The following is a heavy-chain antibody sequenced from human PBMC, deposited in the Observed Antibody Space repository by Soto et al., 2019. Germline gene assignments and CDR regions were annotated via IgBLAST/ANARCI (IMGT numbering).Heavy chain of an antibody. CDR1: GYTFTGYY. D-gene: IGHD5-18*01. J-gene: IGHJ6*02. CDR2: INPNSGGT. V-gene: IGHV1-2*04. Sequence: GASVKVSCKASGYTFTGYYMHWVRQAPGQGLEWMGRINPNSGGTNYAQKFQGWVTMTRDTSISTAYMELSRLRSDDTAVYYCARGGQLGYYYYGMDVWGQGTTVTVSS. CDR3: ARGGQLGYYYYGMDV.